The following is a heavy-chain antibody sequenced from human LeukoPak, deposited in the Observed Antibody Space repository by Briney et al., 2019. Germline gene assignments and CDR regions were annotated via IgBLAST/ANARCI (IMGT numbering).Heavy chain of an antibody. CDR1: GYTFTGYF. D-gene: IGHD3-3*01. Sequence: ASVKVSCKASGYTFTGYFVHWVRQAPGQGLEWMGWINPNSGGTNYAQKFQGRVTMTRDTSISTAYMELSRLRSDDTAVYYCARAYGIRFLEWLPNDCWGQGTLVTVSS. J-gene: IGHJ4*02. V-gene: IGHV1-2*02. CDR2: INPNSGGT. CDR3: ARAYGIRFLEWLPNDC.